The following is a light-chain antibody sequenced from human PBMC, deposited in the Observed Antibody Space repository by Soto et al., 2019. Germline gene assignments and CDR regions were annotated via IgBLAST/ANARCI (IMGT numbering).Light chain of an antibody. V-gene: IGKV3-11*01. CDR2: DAS. Sequence: EIVLTQSPATLSLSPGERATLSCRASQSVRSNLAWYQQKPGQAPRLLIYDASNRATGIPGRFSGSGSGTDFTLTISNLEPADFAVYYCQQRSNWPWTFGQGAKVEIK. CDR3: QQRSNWPWT. J-gene: IGKJ1*01. CDR1: QSVRSN.